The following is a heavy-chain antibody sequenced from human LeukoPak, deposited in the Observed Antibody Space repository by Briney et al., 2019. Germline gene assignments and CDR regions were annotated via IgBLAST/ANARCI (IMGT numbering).Heavy chain of an antibody. D-gene: IGHD4-17*01. CDR1: GVSFDDYY. CDR3: TRMTTGHDY. Sequence: SETLSLTCAVSGVSFDDYYWAWVRQTPGKGLEWIGEINHSGYTNDSPSLKSRVTLSIDTPRKQFSLNLRSVTVADAGIYYCTRMTTGHDYWGQGTLVTVSS. CDR2: INHSGYT. V-gene: IGHV4-34*01. J-gene: IGHJ4*02.